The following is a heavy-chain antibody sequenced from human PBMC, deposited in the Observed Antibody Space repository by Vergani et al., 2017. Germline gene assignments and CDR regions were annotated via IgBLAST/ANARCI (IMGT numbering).Heavy chain of an antibody. D-gene: IGHD2-15*01. CDR1: GFTFSGYS. CDR2: ISSSSSYI. CDR3: AREGGCSGGSCIYYFDY. Sequence: EVQLVESGGGLVKPGGSLRLSCAASGFTFSGYSMNWVRQAPGKGLEWVSSISSSSSYINYADSVKGRFTISRDNAKNSLYLQMNSLRAEDTAVYYCAREGGCSGGSCIYYFDYWGQGTLVTVSS. J-gene: IGHJ4*02. V-gene: IGHV3-21*01.